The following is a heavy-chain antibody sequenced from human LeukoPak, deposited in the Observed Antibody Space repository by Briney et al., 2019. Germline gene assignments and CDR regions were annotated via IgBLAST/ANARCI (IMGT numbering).Heavy chain of an antibody. CDR1: GGSISSYY. CDR2: IYTSGST. V-gene: IGHV4-4*07. D-gene: IGHD3-3*01. Sequence: SETLSLTCTVSGGSISSYYWSWIRQPAGKGLEWIGRIYTSGSTNYNTSLKSRVTMSVDTSKSQVSLKLSSVTAADTAVYYCARDWRDFWSGSKGGGGYYYYYMDVWGKGTTVTVSS. CDR3: ARDWRDFWSGSKGGGGYYYYYMDV. J-gene: IGHJ6*03.